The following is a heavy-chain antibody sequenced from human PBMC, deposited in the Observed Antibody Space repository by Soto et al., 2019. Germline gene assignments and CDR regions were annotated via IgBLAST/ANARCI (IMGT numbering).Heavy chain of an antibody. CDR2: ISYDGSNK. Sequence: QVQLVESGGGVVQPGRSLRLSCAASGFTFSSYGMHWVRQAPGKGLEWVAVISYDGSNKYYADSVKGRFTISRDNSKNTLYLQMNSLRAEDTAVYYCAKDVSNYDYYYYYGMDVWGQGTTVTVSS. V-gene: IGHV3-30*18. J-gene: IGHJ6*02. CDR1: GFTFSSYG. D-gene: IGHD4-4*01. CDR3: AKDVSNYDYYYYYGMDV.